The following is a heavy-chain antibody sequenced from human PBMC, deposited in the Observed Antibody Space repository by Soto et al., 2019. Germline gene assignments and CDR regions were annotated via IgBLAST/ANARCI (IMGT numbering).Heavy chain of an antibody. J-gene: IGHJ4*02. Sequence: SETLSLTCTVSGGSISSYYWTWIRQPPGKGLEWIGNIYYSGSTNYNPSLKSRVTISVDTSKNQFSLKLSSVTAADTAVYYCARRYGYSFDYWGQGTLVTVSS. CDR3: ARRYGYSFDY. D-gene: IGHD1-1*01. CDR2: IYYSGST. V-gene: IGHV4-59*12. CDR1: GGSISSYY.